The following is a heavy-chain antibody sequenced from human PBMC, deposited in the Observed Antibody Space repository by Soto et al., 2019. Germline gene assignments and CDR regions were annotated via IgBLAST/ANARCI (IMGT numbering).Heavy chain of an antibody. D-gene: IGHD3-3*01. CDR3: ARSSIFGVVIHWYFDL. CDR1: GGTFSSYA. Sequence: QVQLVQSGAEVKKPGSSVKVSCTASGGTFSSYAISWVRQAPGQGLEWMGGIIPIFGTANYAQKFQGRVTITADESTSTAYMELSSLRSEDTAVYYCARSSIFGVVIHWYFDLWGRGTLVTVSS. J-gene: IGHJ2*01. V-gene: IGHV1-69*01. CDR2: IIPIFGTA.